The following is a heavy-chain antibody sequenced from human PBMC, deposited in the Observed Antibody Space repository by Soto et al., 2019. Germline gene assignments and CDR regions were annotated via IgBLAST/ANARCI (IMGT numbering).Heavy chain of an antibody. Sequence: QVQLVESGGGVVQPGRSLRLSCAASGFTFSSYGIHWVRQAPGKGLEWVALISYDGTDKYYADSVKGRFTISRDNGKNLLYLQMDSLTADDTAVYYCAGDGVRNGAYNGWLDPWGQGTLVTVSS. V-gene: IGHV3-30*03. D-gene: IGHD3-16*01. CDR2: ISYDGTDK. J-gene: IGHJ5*02. CDR3: AGDGVRNGAYNGWLDP. CDR1: GFTFSSYG.